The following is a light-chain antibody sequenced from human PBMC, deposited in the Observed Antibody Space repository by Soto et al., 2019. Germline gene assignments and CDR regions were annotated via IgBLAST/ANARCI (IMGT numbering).Light chain of an antibody. CDR2: DVS. CDR3: SSFTTSSTLRV. CDR1: SSDVGGYNY. J-gene: IGLJ2*01. V-gene: IGLV2-14*03. Sequence: QFALTQPASVSGSPGQSITISCTGTSSDVGGYNYVSWYQQHPNKAPKLMIYDVSNRPSGVPNRFSGSKSGNTASLTISGLQTEDEADYYCSSFTTSSTLRVFGGGTKLTVL.